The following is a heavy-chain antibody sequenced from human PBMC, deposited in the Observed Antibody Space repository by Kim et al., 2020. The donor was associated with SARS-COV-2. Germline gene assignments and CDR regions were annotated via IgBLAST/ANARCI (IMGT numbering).Heavy chain of an antibody. CDR2: ISAYNGNT. J-gene: IGHJ6*02. D-gene: IGHD5-18*01. Sequence: ASVKVSCKASGYTFTSYGISWVRQAPGQGLEWMGWISAYNGNTNYAQKRQGRVTMTTDTSTSTAYMELRSLRSDDTAVYYCARDWNRGYSYGRNYYYYGMEVWGQGTTVTVSS. V-gene: IGHV1-18*04. CDR3: ARDWNRGYSYGRNYYYYGMEV. CDR1: GYTFTSYG.